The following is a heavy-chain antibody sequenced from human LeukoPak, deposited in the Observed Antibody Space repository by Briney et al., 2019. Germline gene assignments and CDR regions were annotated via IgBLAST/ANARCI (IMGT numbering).Heavy chain of an antibody. D-gene: IGHD6-13*01. CDR1: GFMLSSTW. CDR3: VRGSPGYSSSWHAY. V-gene: IGHV3-74*01. CDR2: INSDATST. Sequence: GGSLRLSRAASGFMLSSTWMHWVRQAPGKGLVWVSRINSDATSTSYADSVRGRFTISRDDAENTMYLQMNSLRAEDTAMYYCVRGSPGYSSSWHAYWGQGTLVTVSS. J-gene: IGHJ4*02.